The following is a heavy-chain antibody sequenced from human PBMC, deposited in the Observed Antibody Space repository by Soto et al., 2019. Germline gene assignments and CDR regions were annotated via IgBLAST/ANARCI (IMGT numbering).Heavy chain of an antibody. Sequence: PGGSLRLSCAASGFTFSSYAMHWVRQAPGKGLEWVAVISYDGSNKYYADSVKGRFTISRDNSKNTLYLQMNSLRAEDTAVYYCARDGEQRYFDWLFVYWGQGTLVTVSS. D-gene: IGHD3-9*01. V-gene: IGHV3-30-3*01. CDR1: GFTFSSYA. J-gene: IGHJ4*02. CDR3: ARDGEQRYFDWLFVY. CDR2: ISYDGSNK.